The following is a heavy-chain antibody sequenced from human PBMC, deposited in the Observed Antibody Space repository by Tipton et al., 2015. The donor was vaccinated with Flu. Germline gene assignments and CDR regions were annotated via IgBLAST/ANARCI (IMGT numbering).Heavy chain of an antibody. CDR3: ARDLRGYRGYTGGDAFDV. CDR2: IFTIGGT. D-gene: IGHD5-12*01. CDR1: GGSISRYY. V-gene: IGHV4-4*07. Sequence: GSLRLSCTVSGGSISRYYWSWIRQPAGKGLEWIGRIFTIGGTNYNPSLQSRVTMSVDTSKNQFSLKLSTVTAADTAVYYCARDLRGYRGYTGGDAFDVWGQGTMVTVSS. J-gene: IGHJ3*01.